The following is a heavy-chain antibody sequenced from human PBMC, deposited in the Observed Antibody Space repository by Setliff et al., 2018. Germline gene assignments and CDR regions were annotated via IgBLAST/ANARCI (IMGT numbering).Heavy chain of an antibody. J-gene: IGHJ4*02. D-gene: IGHD3-22*01. CDR1: GFSFSSYA. Sequence: GGSLRLSCAASGFSFSSYAIHWVRQAPGKGLEWLTVISSDAMIKLYADSVKGRFTVSRDNSNNTVYLQLSSPRPEDTAVYYCARVSGYDTTGYSLLYWGQGTLVTVS. V-gene: IGHV3-30*03. CDR3: ARVSGYDTTGYSLLY. CDR2: ISSDAMIK.